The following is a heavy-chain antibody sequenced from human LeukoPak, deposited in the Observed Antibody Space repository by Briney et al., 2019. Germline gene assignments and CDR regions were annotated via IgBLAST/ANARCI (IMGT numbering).Heavy chain of an antibody. CDR2: IYTSGST. CDR1: GGSISSYY. D-gene: IGHD6-13*01. CDR3: ARVGIAAAGTSAFDI. Sequence: LETLSLTCTVSGGSISSYYWSWIRQPAGKGLEWIGRIYTSGSTNYNPSLKSRVTMSVDTSKNQFSLKLSSVTAADTAVYYCARVGIAAAGTSAFDIWGQGTMVTVSS. J-gene: IGHJ3*02. V-gene: IGHV4-4*07.